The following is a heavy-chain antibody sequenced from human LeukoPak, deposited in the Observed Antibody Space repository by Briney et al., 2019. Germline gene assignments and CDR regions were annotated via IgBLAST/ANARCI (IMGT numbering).Heavy chain of an antibody. D-gene: IGHD7-27*01. J-gene: IGHJ3*02. CDR3: ARAAYQLGAFDI. Sequence: ASVKVSCKTSGYTFTGYYIHWVRQAPGQGLEWMGWISAYNGNTNYAQKLQGRVTMTTDTSTSTAYMELRSLRSDDTAVYYCARAAYQLGAFDIWGQGTMVTVSS. CDR1: GYTFTGYY. CDR2: ISAYNGNT. V-gene: IGHV1-18*04.